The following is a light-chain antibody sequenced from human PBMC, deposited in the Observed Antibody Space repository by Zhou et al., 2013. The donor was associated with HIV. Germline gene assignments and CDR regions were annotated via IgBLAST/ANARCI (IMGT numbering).Light chain of an antibody. CDR1: QSINNW. Sequence: DIHMTQSPSTLSTSVGDSVTITCRANQSINNWLAWYQQKPGKAPNLLIYKASSLESGVPSRFSGSGSGTEFTLTISSLQPDDFATYYCQQCDSYPWTFGQGTKVEIK. CDR3: QQCDSYPWT. J-gene: IGKJ1*01. CDR2: KAS. V-gene: IGKV1-5*03.